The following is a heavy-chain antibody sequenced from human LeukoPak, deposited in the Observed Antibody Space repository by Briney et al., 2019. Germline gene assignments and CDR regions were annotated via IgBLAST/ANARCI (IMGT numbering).Heavy chain of an antibody. V-gene: IGHV3-7*01. D-gene: IGHD4-17*01. J-gene: IGHJ4*02. CDR1: GFTFSSYW. CDR3: ARDSQITPYGDYSDY. CDR2: IKQDGSEK. Sequence: PGGSLRLSCAASGFTFSSYWMSWVRQAPGKGLEWVANIKQDGSEKYYVDSVKGRFTISRDNAKNSLYLQMNSLRAEDTAVYYCARDSQITPYGDYSDYWGQGTLVTVSS.